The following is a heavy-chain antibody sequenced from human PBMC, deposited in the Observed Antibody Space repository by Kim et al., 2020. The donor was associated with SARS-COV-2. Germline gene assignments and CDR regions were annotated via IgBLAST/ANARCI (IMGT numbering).Heavy chain of an antibody. D-gene: IGHD3-9*01. V-gene: IGHV4-31*03. Sequence: SETLSLTCTVSGGSISSGRYYWSWIRQHPGKGLEWIGYIFYSGSTYYNPSLESRITISMDTSKNQFSLKLSSVTTADTAVYYCARDNRYFDWLNLDPWGQGTLVIVSS. CDR2: IFYSGST. CDR1: GGSISSGRYY. CDR3: ARDNRYFDWLNLDP. J-gene: IGHJ5*02.